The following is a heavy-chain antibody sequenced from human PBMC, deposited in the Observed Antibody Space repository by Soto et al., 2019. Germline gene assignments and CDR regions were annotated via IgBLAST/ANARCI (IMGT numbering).Heavy chain of an antibody. Sequence: EVQLVESGGGLVRPGGPVRFACAASGFADGRNYMGWVRQAPGKGLEWVSLFNIGGGTHYADSVKGRFTISRSNSKNTLYLQMNSLRAEDTAVYHCTRGFCNSSSCYANWFDPWGQGALVTVSS. CDR1: GFADGRNY. CDR3: TRGFCNSSSCYANWFDP. CDR2: FNIGGGT. J-gene: IGHJ5*02. D-gene: IGHD2-2*01. V-gene: IGHV3-66*01.